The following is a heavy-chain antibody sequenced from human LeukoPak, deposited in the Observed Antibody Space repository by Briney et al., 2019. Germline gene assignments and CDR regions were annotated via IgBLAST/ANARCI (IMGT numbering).Heavy chain of an antibody. J-gene: IGHJ4*02. CDR2: INPGDAST. V-gene: IGHV1-46*01. CDR3: ARVHCSGGSCYGEVFDY. Sequence: ASVKVSCKASGYIFTNYYLHWVRQAPGQGLEWVGIINPGDASTSYAQKFQGRATMTRDTSTSTVNMDLSSLRSEDTAMYYCARVHCSGGSCYGEVFDYWGQGTLVTVSS. D-gene: IGHD2-15*01. CDR1: GYIFTNYY.